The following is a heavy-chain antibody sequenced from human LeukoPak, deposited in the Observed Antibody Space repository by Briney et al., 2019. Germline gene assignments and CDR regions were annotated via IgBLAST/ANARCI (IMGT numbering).Heavy chain of an antibody. D-gene: IGHD1-26*01. Sequence: GGSLRLSCAASGFTFSSYDMHWVRQATGKGLEWVSAIGTAGDTYYPGSVKGRFTISRENAKNSLYLQMNGLRAEDTAVYYCARSGYYYYYGMDVWGQGTTVTVSS. J-gene: IGHJ6*02. CDR3: ARSGYYYYYGMDV. CDR1: GFTFSSYD. CDR2: IGTAGDT. V-gene: IGHV3-13*01.